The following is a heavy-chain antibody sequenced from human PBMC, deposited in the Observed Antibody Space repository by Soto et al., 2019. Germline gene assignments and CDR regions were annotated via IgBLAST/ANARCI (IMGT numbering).Heavy chain of an antibody. Sequence: GGSLRLSCAASGFTFSGSAMHWVRQASGKGLEWVGRIRSKANSYATAYAASVKGRFTISRDDSKNTAYLQMNSLKTEDTAVYYCTSRMGAAIRDYWGQGTLVTVSS. CDR2: IRSKANSYAT. D-gene: IGHD1-26*01. V-gene: IGHV3-73*01. CDR3: TSRMGAAIRDY. J-gene: IGHJ4*02. CDR1: GFTFSGSA.